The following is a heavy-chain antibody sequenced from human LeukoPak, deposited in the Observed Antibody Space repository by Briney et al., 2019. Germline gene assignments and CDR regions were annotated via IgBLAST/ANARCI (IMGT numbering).Heavy chain of an antibody. Sequence: GGSLRLSCAASGFSVSSNYMSWVRQAPGKGLEWVSVIYSGGSTYYADSVKGRFTISRDNSKNTLYLQMNSLRAEDTAVYYCARSLRVRGVPDYMDVWGKGTTVIISS. D-gene: IGHD3-10*02. CDR1: GFSVSSNY. V-gene: IGHV3-53*01. J-gene: IGHJ6*03. CDR3: ARSLRVRGVPDYMDV. CDR2: IYSGGST.